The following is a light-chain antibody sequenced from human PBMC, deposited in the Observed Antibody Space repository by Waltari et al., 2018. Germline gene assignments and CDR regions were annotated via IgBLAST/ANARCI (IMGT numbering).Light chain of an antibody. Sequence: QPVLTPPASVSGSAGQSITIPCTGTSSDFGTYDLVSWYQHHPGKAPKVIIYEGVKRPSGVSDRFSGSKSGTTASLTISGLQADDEAEYYCCSYAGTTTYVFGGGTSVTVL. V-gene: IGLV2-23*01. CDR1: SSDFGTYDL. J-gene: IGLJ1*01. CDR3: CSYAGTTTYV. CDR2: EGV.